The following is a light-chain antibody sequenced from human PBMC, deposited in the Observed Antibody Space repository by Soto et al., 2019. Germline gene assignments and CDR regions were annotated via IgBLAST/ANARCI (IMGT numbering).Light chain of an antibody. CDR1: QSASSRY. V-gene: IGKV3-20*01. CDR2: GAS. CDR3: LQYGSSPWT. Sequence: EIVLTQSPGTLSLSPGERATLSCRAGQSASSRYLAWYQLKPGQAPRGRIYGASSRATGIPDRFSGSGSGKDLTLTISRMEPEDFAVYYCLQYGSSPWTFGQGTKVEIK. J-gene: IGKJ1*01.